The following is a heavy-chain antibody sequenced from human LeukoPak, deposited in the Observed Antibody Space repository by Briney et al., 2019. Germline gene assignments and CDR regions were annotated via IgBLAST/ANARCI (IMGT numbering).Heavy chain of an antibody. CDR2: IYTSGST. CDR3: AITFIAVAGPVFDY. Sequence: SQTLSLTCTVSGGSISSGSYYWSWIRQPAGKGLEWIGRIYTSGSTNYNPSLKGRVTISVDTSKNQFSLKLGSVTAADTAVYYCAITFIAVAGPVFDYWGQGTLVTVSS. V-gene: IGHV4-61*02. CDR1: GGSISSGSYY. D-gene: IGHD6-19*01. J-gene: IGHJ4*02.